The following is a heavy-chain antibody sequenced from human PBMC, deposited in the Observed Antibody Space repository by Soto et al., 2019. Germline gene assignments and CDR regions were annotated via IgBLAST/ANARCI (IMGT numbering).Heavy chain of an antibody. V-gene: IGHV3-23*04. CDR1: GFTFSSYS. D-gene: IGHD3-10*01. Sequence: EVQLVESGGGLVQPGGSLRLSCAASGFTFSSYSMNWVRQAPGKGLEWVSAISGSGGSTYYADSVKGRFTISRDNSKNTLYLQMNSLRAEDTAVYYCAKVRWFGELSEKYFDYWGQGTLVTVSS. J-gene: IGHJ4*02. CDR2: ISGSGGST. CDR3: AKVRWFGELSEKYFDY.